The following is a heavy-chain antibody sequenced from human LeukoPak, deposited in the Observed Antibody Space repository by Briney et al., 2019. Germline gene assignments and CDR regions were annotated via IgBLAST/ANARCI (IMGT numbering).Heavy chain of an antibody. CDR3: ASGEVVAGPAPLDY. Sequence: GESLQISCKGSGYSFTSYWIGWVRQMPGKGLEWMGIIYPGDSNTRYSPSFQGQVTISADKSIRTAYLQWSSLKASDTAMYYCASGEVVAGPAPLDYWGQGTLVTVSS. V-gene: IGHV5-51*01. D-gene: IGHD2-15*01. CDR1: GYSFTSYW. CDR2: IYPGDSNT. J-gene: IGHJ4*02.